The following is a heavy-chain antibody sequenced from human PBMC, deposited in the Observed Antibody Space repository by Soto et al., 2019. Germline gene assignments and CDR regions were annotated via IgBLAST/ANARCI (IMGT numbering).Heavy chain of an antibody. CDR1: GFTFNSYG. CDR2: ILYDGTKT. Sequence: VQLLESGGGVVLPGGSLRLSCEASGFTFNSYGMYWVRQAPGKGLDWVSHILYDGTKTYYADSVQGRFTISRDNSRNTLYLQMDRMRLEDTAVYFCVKDLAHMADHWGQGTLVIVSS. V-gene: IGHV3-30*18. J-gene: IGHJ4*02. CDR3: VKDLAHMADH.